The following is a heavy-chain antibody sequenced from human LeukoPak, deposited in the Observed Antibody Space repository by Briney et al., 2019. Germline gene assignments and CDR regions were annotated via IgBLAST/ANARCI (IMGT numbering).Heavy chain of an antibody. J-gene: IGHJ4*02. CDR2: IYYSGST. CDR3: ARQGSLRGY. V-gene: IGHV4-39*01. D-gene: IGHD3-3*01. CDR1: GGSISSSSYY. Sequence: SETLSLTCTVSGGSISSSSYYWGWIRQPPGKGLEWIGSIYYSGSTYYNPFLKSRVTISVDTSKNQFSLKLSSVTAADTAVYYCARQGSLRGYWGQGTLVTVSS.